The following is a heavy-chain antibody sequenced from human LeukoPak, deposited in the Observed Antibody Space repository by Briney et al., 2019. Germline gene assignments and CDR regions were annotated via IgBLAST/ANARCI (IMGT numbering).Heavy chain of an antibody. D-gene: IGHD6-19*01. CDR1: GGSVSRSSHF. CDR2: IDFVGTT. Sequence: SETLSLTCNVSGGSVSRSSHFWAWIRQPPEKGLEWIGNIDFVGTTYYNPSFKSRVTISLDTSRNQLSLRLTSVTAADTAVYYCARVASSVRDDAFDIWGQGTMVTVSS. CDR3: ARVASSVRDDAFDI. V-gene: IGHV4-39*07. J-gene: IGHJ3*02.